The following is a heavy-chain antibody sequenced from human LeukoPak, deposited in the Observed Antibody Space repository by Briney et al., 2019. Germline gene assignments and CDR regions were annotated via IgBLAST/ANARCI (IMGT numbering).Heavy chain of an antibody. V-gene: IGHV4-31*03. Sequence: PSQTLSLTCTVSGGSISSGGYYWSWIRQHPGKGLEWIGYIYYSGSTYYNPSLKSRVTISVDTSKNQFSLKLSSVTAADTAVYYCARTGADYEAFDIWGQGTMVTVSS. CDR3: ARTGADYEAFDI. J-gene: IGHJ3*02. CDR1: GGSISSGGYY. CDR2: IYYSGST. D-gene: IGHD4-11*01.